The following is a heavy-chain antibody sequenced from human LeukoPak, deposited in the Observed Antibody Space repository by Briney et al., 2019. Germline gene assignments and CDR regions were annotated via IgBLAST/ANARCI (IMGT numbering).Heavy chain of an antibody. J-gene: IGHJ4*02. V-gene: IGHV4-30-4*08. CDR1: GGSISSGDYY. CDR2: IYYSGST. Sequence: SQTLSLTCTVSGGSISSGDYYWSWIRQPPGKGLEWIGYIYYSGSTYYNPSLKSRVTISVDTSKNQFSLKLSSVTAADTAVYYCARAARGVKGARWAFDYWGQGTLVTVSS. D-gene: IGHD5-24*01. CDR3: ARAARGVKGARWAFDY.